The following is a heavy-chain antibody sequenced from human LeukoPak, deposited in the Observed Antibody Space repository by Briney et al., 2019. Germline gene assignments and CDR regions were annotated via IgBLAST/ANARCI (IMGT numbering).Heavy chain of an antibody. D-gene: IGHD3-10*01. CDR2: IFPSGGEI. J-gene: IGHJ4*02. CDR3: ARDPGAAPGSGSGVDY. V-gene: IGHV3-66*02. Sequence: GGSLRLSCAASGFTVSSNYMSWVRQPPGKGLEWVSSIFPSGGEIYYADSVRGRFTISRDNSKSTLSLQMNSLRAEDTAVYYCARDPGAAPGSGSGVDYWGQGTLVTVSS. CDR1: GFTVSSNY.